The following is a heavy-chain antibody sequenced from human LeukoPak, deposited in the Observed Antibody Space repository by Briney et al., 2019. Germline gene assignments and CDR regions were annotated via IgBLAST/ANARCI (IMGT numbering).Heavy chain of an antibody. J-gene: IGHJ6*03. CDR2: IKPGDSVT. D-gene: IGHD3-16*02. CDR3: ASDRKSEIGGAIAGHYMDV. V-gene: IGHV1-46*01. CDR1: GYTFTTYY. Sequence: ASVKVSCEASGYTFTTYYMHWVRQAPGQGLEWIGIIKPGDSVTSYSQNFKGRVTMTRDMSTTTVYMEMTSLRSDDTAVYYCASDRKSEIGGAIAGHYMDVWGKGTTVTVSS.